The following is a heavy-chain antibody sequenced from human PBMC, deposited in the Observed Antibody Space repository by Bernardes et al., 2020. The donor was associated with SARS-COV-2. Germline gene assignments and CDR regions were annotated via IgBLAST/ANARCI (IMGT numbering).Heavy chain of an antibody. CDR2: IWYDGSNK. CDR1: GFTFSNYA. Sequence: GGSLRPPCATPGFTFSNYAIHWVRQAPGKGLEWVAVIWYDGSNKYYADSVKGRFTIPRDNSKNTLYLQMNSLGVEDTAVYYCARADSSGYSGVDYWGQGTLVTVSS. J-gene: IGHJ4*02. D-gene: IGHD3-22*01. V-gene: IGHV3-33*01. CDR3: ARADSSGYSGVDY.